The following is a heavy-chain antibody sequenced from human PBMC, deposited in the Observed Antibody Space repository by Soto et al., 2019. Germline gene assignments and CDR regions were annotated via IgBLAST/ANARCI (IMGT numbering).Heavy chain of an antibody. D-gene: IGHD1-26*01. V-gene: IGHV3-30-3*01. Sequence: QVQLVESGGGVVQPGRSLRLSCAASGFTFSSYAMHWVRQAPGKGLEWLAVISYDGSNKYYADSVMGRFTISRYNSKNALCLLMMGVSGGGVVVYYCARGQEGLRCLWQLLPRDGVQGPLVSGSS. J-gene: IGHJ1*01. CDR2: ISYDGSNK. CDR1: GFTFSSYA. CDR3: ARGQEGLRCLWQLLPRD.